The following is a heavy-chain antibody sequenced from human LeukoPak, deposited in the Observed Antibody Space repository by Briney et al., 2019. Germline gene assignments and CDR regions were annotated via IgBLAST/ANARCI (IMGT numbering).Heavy chain of an antibody. Sequence: PGGSLRLSCAASGFTFDDYGMSWVRQAPGKGLEWVSGINWNGDSTDYADSVQGRFTISRDNAKTSLYLQMNSLRAEDTALYYCARDHFGDNLGSDYWGQGTLVTVFS. CDR1: GFTFDDYG. CDR2: INWNGDST. V-gene: IGHV3-20*04. CDR3: ARDHFGDNLGSDY. D-gene: IGHD4-17*01. J-gene: IGHJ4*02.